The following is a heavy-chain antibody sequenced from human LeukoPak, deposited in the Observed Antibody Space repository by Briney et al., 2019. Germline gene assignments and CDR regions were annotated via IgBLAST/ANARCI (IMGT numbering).Heavy chain of an antibody. D-gene: IGHD6-13*01. V-gene: IGHV1-2*02. J-gene: IGHJ4*02. CDR1: GYTFTGYY. Sequence: ASVKVSCKASGYTFTGYYMHWLRQAPGQGLEWMGWINPNSGGTNYAQKFQGRVTMTRDTSISTAYMELSRLRSDDTAVYYCAREWYSSSPPRDYWGQGTLVTVSS. CDR2: INPNSGGT. CDR3: AREWYSSSPPRDY.